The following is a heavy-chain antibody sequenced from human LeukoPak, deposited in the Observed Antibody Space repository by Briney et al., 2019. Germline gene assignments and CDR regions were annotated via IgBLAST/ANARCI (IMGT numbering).Heavy chain of an antibody. J-gene: IGHJ6*02. CDR1: GYTLTELS. Sequence: GASVEVSCKVSGYTLTELSMHWVRQAPGKGLEWMGGFDPEDGETIYAQKFQGRVTMTEDTSTDTAYMELSSLRSEDTAVYYCATPHTRYYYYGMDVWGQGTTVTVSS. CDR3: ATPHTRYYYYGMDV. V-gene: IGHV1-24*01. CDR2: FDPEDGET.